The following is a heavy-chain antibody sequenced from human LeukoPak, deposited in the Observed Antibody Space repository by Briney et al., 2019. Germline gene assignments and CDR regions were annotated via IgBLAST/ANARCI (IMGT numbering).Heavy chain of an antibody. V-gene: IGHV3-23*01. CDR2: ISGSGGST. D-gene: IGHD2-2*01. J-gene: IGHJ4*02. CDR3: AKGLCSSTSCYAEPPDY. Sequence: GGSLRLSCAASGFTFSSYAMSWVRQAPGKGLEWVSAISGSGGSTYYADSVKGRFTISRDNSKNTLYLQMNSLRAEDTAVYYCAKGLCSSTSCYAEPPDYWGQGTLDTVSS. CDR1: GFTFSSYA.